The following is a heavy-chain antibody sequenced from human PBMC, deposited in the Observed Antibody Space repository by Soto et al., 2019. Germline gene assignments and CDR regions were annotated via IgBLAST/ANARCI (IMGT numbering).Heavy chain of an antibody. V-gene: IGHV1-2*04. CDR3: ARDLVSAMPDDY. CDR2: INPNSGGT. Sequence: GASVKVSCKASGYTFTGYYMHWVRQAPGQGLEWMGWINPNSGGTNYAQKFQGWVTMTRDTSISTAYMELSRLRSDDTAVYYCARDLVSAMPDDYWGQGTLVTVSS. CDR1: GYTFTGYY. J-gene: IGHJ4*02. D-gene: IGHD2-2*01.